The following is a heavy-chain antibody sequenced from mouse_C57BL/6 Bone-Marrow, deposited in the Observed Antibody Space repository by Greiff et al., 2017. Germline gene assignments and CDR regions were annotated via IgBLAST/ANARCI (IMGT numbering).Heavy chain of an antibody. J-gene: IGHJ1*03. CDR2: ISNLAYSI. CDR3: AGGSYDWYFDV. V-gene: IGHV5-15*01. CDR1: GFTFSDYG. Sequence: EVKLVESGGGLVQPGGSLKLSCAASGFTFSDYGMAWVRQAPRKGPEWVAFISNLAYSIYYADNVTGRFTISRENAKNTLYLEMSGLRSEDTAMYYCAGGSYDWYFDVWGTGTTVTVSS. D-gene: IGHD1-1*01.